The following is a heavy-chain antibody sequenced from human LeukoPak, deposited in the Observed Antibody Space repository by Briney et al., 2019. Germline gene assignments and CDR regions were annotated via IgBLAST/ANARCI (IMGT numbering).Heavy chain of an antibody. CDR2: IYSGGST. D-gene: IGHD6-6*01. Sequence: PGGSLRLSCAVSGFNVSSNYMTWVRQAPGRGLEWVSVIYSGGSTFYADSVKGRFTISRDNSKNTLYLQMNSLRDEDTAVYYCARAEYSSFGGYWGQGTLVTVSS. CDR1: GFNVSSNY. CDR3: ARAEYSSFGGY. J-gene: IGHJ4*02. V-gene: IGHV3-53*01.